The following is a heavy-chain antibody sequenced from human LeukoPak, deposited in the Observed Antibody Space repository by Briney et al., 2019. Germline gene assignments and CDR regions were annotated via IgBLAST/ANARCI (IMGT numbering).Heavy chain of an antibody. CDR1: GFTFSSYS. CDR2: ISSSSSTI. J-gene: IGHJ6*03. CDR3: VRGSDYDYYYMDV. V-gene: IGHV3-48*01. Sequence: GGSLRLSCAASGFTFSSYSMNWVRPAPGKGREGVSYISSSSSTIYYADSVKGRFTISRDNAKNSLYLQMNSLRAEDTAVYYCVRGSDYDYYYMDVWGKGTTVTVSS.